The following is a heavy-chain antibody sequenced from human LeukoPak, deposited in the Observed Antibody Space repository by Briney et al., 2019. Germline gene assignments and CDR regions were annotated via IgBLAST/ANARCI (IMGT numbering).Heavy chain of an antibody. D-gene: IGHD2-8*01. V-gene: IGHV1-2*02. J-gene: IGHJ4*02. Sequence: ASVKVSCKASGYTFTGYYKHWVRQAPGQGLEWMGWINPNSGGTYYAQKFQGRVTMTRDTSISSAYMELSSLRSDDTAVYYCARVWPSSNGVCPDVFEYWGQGTLVTVSS. CDR1: GYTFTGYY. CDR3: ARVWPSSNGVCPDVFEY. CDR2: INPNSGGT.